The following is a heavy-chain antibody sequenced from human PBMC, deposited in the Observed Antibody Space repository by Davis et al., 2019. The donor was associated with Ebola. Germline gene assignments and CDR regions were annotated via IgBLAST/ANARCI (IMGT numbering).Heavy chain of an antibody. V-gene: IGHV3-74*01. CDR1: EFTFRSYW. CDR2: IDTAGSTT. Sequence: PGGSLRLSCVGSEFTFRSYWFHWVRQAPGKGLEWVSRIDTAGSTTNYADSVRGRFTISRDNAKNTLFLQMNSLRADDTAVYYWARDVGGRAGYWGQGTLVTVSS. J-gene: IGHJ4*02. CDR3: ARDVGGRAGY.